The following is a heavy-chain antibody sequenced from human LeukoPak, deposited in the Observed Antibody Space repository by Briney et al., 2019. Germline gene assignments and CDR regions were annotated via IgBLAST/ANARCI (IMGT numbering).Heavy chain of an antibody. Sequence: ASVKVSCKASGGTFISYAISWVRQAPGQGLEWMGGIIPIFGTANYAQKFQGRVTITADESTSTAYMELSSLRSEDTAVYYCARGRDTAMENYFDYWGQGTLVTVSS. J-gene: IGHJ4*02. CDR2: IIPIFGTA. D-gene: IGHD5-18*01. CDR3: ARGRDTAMENYFDY. V-gene: IGHV1-69*13. CDR1: GGTFISYA.